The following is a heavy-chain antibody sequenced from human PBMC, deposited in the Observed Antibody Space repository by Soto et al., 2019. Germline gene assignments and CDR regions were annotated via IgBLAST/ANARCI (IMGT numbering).Heavy chain of an antibody. CDR3: ARLRRDWGDAFEL. D-gene: IGHD3-16*01. J-gene: IGHJ3*01. Sequence: QVQLVQSGADVKKPGSSVKVSCKTSGGSFGSSAISWVRQAPAQGLEWMGEIIPVFDKANYAQNFQDRLTIAADESTGTVFMQPSSLRSDATAVYFCARLRRDWGDAFELWGQGTFVTVSS. V-gene: IGHV1-69*01. CDR1: GGSFGSSA. CDR2: IIPVFDKA.